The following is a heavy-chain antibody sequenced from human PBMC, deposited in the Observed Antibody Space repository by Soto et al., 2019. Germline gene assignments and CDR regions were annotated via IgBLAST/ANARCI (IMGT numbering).Heavy chain of an antibody. CDR1: GFTFSSYS. D-gene: IGHD2-2*01. Sequence: PGGSLRLSCAASGFTFSSYSMNWVRQAPGKGLEWVSSISSSSSYIYYADSVKGRFTISRDNAKNSLYLQMNSLRAEDTAVYYCARDPPTYCSSTSCYVWGSGMDVWGQGTTVTVSS. J-gene: IGHJ6*02. CDR3: ARDPPTYCSSTSCYVWGSGMDV. V-gene: IGHV3-21*01. CDR2: ISSSSSYI.